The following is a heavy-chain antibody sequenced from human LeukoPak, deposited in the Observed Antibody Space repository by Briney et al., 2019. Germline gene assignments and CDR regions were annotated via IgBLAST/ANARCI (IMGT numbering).Heavy chain of an antibody. CDR1: GGSISSYY. D-gene: IGHD2-15*01. CDR2: IYYSGST. J-gene: IGHJ6*02. CDR3: APLGYCSGGSCPSHYGMDV. V-gene: IGHV4-59*08. Sequence: PSETLSLTCTVSGGSISSYYWSWLRQPPGKGLEWIGYIYYSGSTNYNPSLKSRVTISVDTSKNQFSLKLSSVTAADTAVYYCAPLGYCSGGSCPSHYGMDVWGQGTTVTVSS.